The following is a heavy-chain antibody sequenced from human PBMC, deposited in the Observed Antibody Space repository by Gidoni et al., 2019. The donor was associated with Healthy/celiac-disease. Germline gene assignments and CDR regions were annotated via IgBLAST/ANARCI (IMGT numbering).Heavy chain of an antibody. CDR2: INHSGST. D-gene: IGHD2-2*01. V-gene: IGHV4-34*01. Sequence: QVQLQQWGAGLLKPSETLSLTCAVYGGSFSGSYWSWIRQPPGKGLEWIGEINHSGSTNYNPSLKSRVTISVDTSKNQFSLKLSSVTAADTAVYYCARGRYGDCSSTSCFSGWFDPWGQGTLVTVSS. J-gene: IGHJ5*02. CDR1: GGSFSGSY. CDR3: ARGRYGDCSSTSCFSGWFDP.